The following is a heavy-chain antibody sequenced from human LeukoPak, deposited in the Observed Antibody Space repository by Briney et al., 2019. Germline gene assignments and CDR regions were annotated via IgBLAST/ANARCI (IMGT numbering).Heavy chain of an antibody. V-gene: IGHV3-21*01. CDR2: ISSSRRYI. J-gene: IGHJ6*02. Sequence: PGGSLRLSCAASGFTFSSYSMNWVRQAPGRGLEWVSSISSSRRYIYYTDSVKGRFTISRDNAKNSLYLQMNSLRAEDTAVYYCARDVPYFDWLPKLYYYYGMDVWGQGTTVTVSS. CDR3: ARDVPYFDWLPKLYYYYGMDV. D-gene: IGHD3-9*01. CDR1: GFTFSSYS.